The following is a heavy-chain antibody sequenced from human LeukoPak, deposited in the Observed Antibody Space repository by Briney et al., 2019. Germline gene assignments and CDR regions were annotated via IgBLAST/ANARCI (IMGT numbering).Heavy chain of an antibody. V-gene: IGHV3-49*04. J-gene: IGHJ4*02. Sequence: GGSLRLSCAASGFMFSSYGMHWVRQAPGKGLEWVGFIRSKAYGGTTEYAASVKGRFTISRDDSKSITYLQMNSLKTEDTAVYYCTRDLSTMIVVVLGAWGQGTLVTVSS. CDR3: TRDLSTMIVVVLGA. CDR1: GFMFSSYG. D-gene: IGHD3-22*01. CDR2: IRSKAYGGTT.